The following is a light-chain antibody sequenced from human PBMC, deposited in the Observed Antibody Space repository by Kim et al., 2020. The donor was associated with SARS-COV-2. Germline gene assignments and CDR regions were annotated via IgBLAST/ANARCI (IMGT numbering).Light chain of an antibody. Sequence: EVVLTQSPATLSLSPGERATLSCRASQSVSNYLAWYQQRPDQAPRLLMYNISKRAAGFPARFSGSGSGTDFTFTISSLEPEDFAVYFCQEGSNWTVFGQGTKLEI. CDR3: QEGSNWTV. CDR1: QSVSNY. V-gene: IGKV3-11*01. CDR2: NIS. J-gene: IGKJ2*01.